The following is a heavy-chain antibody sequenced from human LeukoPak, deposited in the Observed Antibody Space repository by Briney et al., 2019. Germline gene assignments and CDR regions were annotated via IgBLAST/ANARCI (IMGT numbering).Heavy chain of an antibody. Sequence: GGSLRLSCAASGFTFSSYAMSWVRQAPGKGLEWVSAISGSGGITSYADSVKGRFTISRDNSKNTLYLQMNSLRAEDTAVYYCAKGDTAWELPHDYWGQGTLVTVSS. J-gene: IGHJ4*02. V-gene: IGHV3-23*01. CDR2: ISGSGGIT. CDR3: AKGDTAWELPHDY. CDR1: GFTFSSYA. D-gene: IGHD1-26*01.